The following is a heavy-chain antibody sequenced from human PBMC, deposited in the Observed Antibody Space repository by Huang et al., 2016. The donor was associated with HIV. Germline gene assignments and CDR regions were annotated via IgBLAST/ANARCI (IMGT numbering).Heavy chain of an antibody. CDR1: GGSFSGYY. CDR2: INHSGST. Sequence: QVQLQQWGAGLLKPSETLSLICAVYGGSFSGYYWSWIRQPPGKGLEWIGDINHSGSTNDNPSLKIRVTRSVDTSKNQFSLKLSSVTAADTAVYYCASMSSGWFHYFDYWGQGTLVTVSS. CDR3: ASMSSGWFHYFDY. D-gene: IGHD6-19*01. J-gene: IGHJ4*02. V-gene: IGHV4-34*01.